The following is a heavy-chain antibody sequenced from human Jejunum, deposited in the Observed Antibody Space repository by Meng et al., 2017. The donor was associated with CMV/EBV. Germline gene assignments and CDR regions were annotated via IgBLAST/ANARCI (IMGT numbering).Heavy chain of an antibody. CDR3: ARGTMYCGGDCFDD. J-gene: IGHJ4*02. CDR2: ITPYDGRT. V-gene: IGHV1-18*01. Sequence: SGYNFNTYGISWVRQAPGQGLEWMGWITPYDGRTNLAHKFQDRVTMTTDTFMTTGYMELRSLRSDDTAVYYCARGTMYCGGDCFDDGGKG. D-gene: IGHD2-21*01. CDR1: GYNFNTYG.